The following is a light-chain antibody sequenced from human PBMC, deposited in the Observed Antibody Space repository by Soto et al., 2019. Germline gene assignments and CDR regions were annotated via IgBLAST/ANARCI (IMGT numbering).Light chain of an antibody. V-gene: IGKV3-15*01. Sequence: EIVMTQSPATLSVSPGERATLSCRASQSVSSHLAWCQQKPGQAPRLLIYGASTRATGVPPRFSAGGSGTDFTRTISSLETEDFDVYDCQQYNNWPLTFGGGTKVEIK. J-gene: IGKJ4*01. CDR3: QQYNNWPLT. CDR1: QSVSSH. CDR2: GAS.